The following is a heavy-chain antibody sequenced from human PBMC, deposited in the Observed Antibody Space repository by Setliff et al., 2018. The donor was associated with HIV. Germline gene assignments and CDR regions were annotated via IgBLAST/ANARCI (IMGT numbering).Heavy chain of an antibody. J-gene: IGHJ6*03. D-gene: IGHD1-20*01. V-gene: IGHV1-3*04. CDR2: LRTGTGDT. CDR3: AREARYQDRYYYYMDV. CDR1: GYIFSGYY. Sequence: ASVKVSCKASGYIFSGYYLHWVRQAPGQRLEWMGWLRTGTGDTFYSEKFQGRLTITRDTSANTAYMELRSLRSDDTAVYYCAREARYQDRYYYYMDVWGKGTTVTVSS.